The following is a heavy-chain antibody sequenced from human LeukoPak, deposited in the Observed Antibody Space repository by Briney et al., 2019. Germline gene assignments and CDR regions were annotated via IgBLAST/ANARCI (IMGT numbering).Heavy chain of an antibody. CDR2: INHSGTS. CDR1: RGSLSGSF. D-gene: IGHD3-16*01. Sequence: PSETLSLTCAVQRGSLSGSFWTWIRQPPGKGLEWIGEINHSGTSNYSPSLKSRVTISVDTAKNQFSLKLTSVTAADTAVYYCATLMGGAHDWFDPWGQGTLVTVSS. CDR3: ATLMGGAHDWFDP. V-gene: IGHV4-34*01. J-gene: IGHJ5*02.